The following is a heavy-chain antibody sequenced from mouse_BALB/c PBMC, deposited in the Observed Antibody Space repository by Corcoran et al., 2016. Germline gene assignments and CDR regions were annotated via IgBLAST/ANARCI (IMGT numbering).Heavy chain of an antibody. CDR3: AREPYAMDY. Sequence: QIQLVQSGPELEKPGETGKISCKASGYTFTNYGMNWVKQAPGKGLKWMGWINTYTGEPTYADDFKGRFAFSLETSASTAYLQINNLKNEDTAAYFCAREPYAMDYWGQGTSVTVSS. V-gene: IGHV9-3-1*01. CDR1: GYTFTNYG. J-gene: IGHJ4*01. CDR2: INTYTGEP.